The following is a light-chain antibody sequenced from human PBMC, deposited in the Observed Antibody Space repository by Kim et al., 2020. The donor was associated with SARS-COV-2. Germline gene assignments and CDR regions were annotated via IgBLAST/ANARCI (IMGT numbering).Light chain of an antibody. V-gene: IGLV2-8*01. CDR3: SSYAGSNNV. Sequence: QSALTQPPSASGSPGQSVTISCIGTSSDVGAYNYVSWYQQHPGKAPKLMIYEVSKRPSGVPDRFSGSKSGNTASLTVSGLQAEDEADYYCSSYAGSNNVFGTGTKVTVL. J-gene: IGLJ1*01. CDR2: EVS. CDR1: SSDVGAYNY.